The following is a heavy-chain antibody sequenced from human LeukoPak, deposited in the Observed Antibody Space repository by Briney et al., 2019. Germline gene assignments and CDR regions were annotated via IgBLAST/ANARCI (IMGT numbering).Heavy chain of an antibody. Sequence: PGGSLRLSCATSGFTFSHYGMHWVRQAPGKGLEWVAVIWSDGTNRYYGDLVRGRFTIPRDNTQRTVYLQMNSLRAEDTAVYYCAKDAQRGFDYSNSLDNWGQGTLVTVSS. CDR2: IWSDGTNR. D-gene: IGHD4-11*01. J-gene: IGHJ4*02. CDR3: AKDAQRGFDYSNSLDN. V-gene: IGHV3-33*06. CDR1: GFTFSHYG.